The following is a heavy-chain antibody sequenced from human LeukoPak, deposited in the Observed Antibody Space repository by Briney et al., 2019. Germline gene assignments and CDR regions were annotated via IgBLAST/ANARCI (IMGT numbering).Heavy chain of an antibody. Sequence: SETLSLTCTVSGGSISSYYWNWIRQPPGKGLEWIGYIFYSANTNYNPSLKSRVTISVDTSKKQFSLKLSSVTAADTAVYYCARGIRAAAGPWYFDYWGQGTLVSVSS. J-gene: IGHJ4*02. CDR3: ARGIRAAAGPWYFDY. V-gene: IGHV4-59*01. D-gene: IGHD6-13*01. CDR2: IFYSANT. CDR1: GGSISSYY.